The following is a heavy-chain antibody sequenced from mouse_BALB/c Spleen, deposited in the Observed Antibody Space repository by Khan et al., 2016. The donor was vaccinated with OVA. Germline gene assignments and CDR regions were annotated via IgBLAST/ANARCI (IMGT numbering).Heavy chain of an antibody. J-gene: IGHJ3*01. Sequence: QVRLQQSGPGLVAPSQNLSITCTVSGFSLTDYGVNWVRQPPGKGLEWLGMFWGDGRPDYNSALKSRLSINKDNSKSQVFLKMNSLQTDDTARFYCARELRLGGFAYWGQGTLVTVSA. V-gene: IGHV2-6-7*01. CDR2: FWGDGRP. CDR1: GFSLTDYG. CDR3: ARELRLGGFAY. D-gene: IGHD1-2*01.